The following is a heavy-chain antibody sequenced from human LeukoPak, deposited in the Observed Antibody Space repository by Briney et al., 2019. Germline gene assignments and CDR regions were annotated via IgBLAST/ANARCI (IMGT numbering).Heavy chain of an antibody. J-gene: IGHJ4*02. Sequence: PLASVKVSCKASGYTFTSYAMNWVRQAPGQGLEWMGWINTNTGNPTYAQGFTGRFVFSLNTSVSTAYLQISSLKAEDTAVYYCARGYYYDSSGYYLGWGQGTLVTVSS. CDR2: INTNTGNP. D-gene: IGHD3-22*01. V-gene: IGHV7-4-1*02. CDR3: ARGYYYDSSGYYLG. CDR1: GYTFTSYA.